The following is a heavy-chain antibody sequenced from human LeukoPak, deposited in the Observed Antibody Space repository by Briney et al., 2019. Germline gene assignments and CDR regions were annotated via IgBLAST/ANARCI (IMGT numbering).Heavy chain of an antibody. D-gene: IGHD3-10*01. CDR2: LSGSGGGT. V-gene: IGHV3-23*01. J-gene: IGHJ4*02. CDR3: ARGPGSRGIFDY. CDR1: GFTFSNYA. Sequence: GGSLRLSCAASGFTFSNYAMSWVRQAPGKGLEWVSALSGSGGGTYYADSAKGRFAISRDNSKNTLYLQMNSLRAEDTAVYYCARGPGSRGIFDYWGQGTLVTVSS.